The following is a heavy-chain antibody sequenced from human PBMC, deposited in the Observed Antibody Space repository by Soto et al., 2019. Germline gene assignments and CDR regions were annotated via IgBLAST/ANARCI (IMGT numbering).Heavy chain of an antibody. CDR3: ARGGDYDILTGYYISDYYYGMDV. V-gene: IGHV1-18*04. CDR2: ISAYNGNT. Sequence: GSVKVSCKASGYTFTSYGISWVRQAPGQGLEWMGWISAYNGNTNYAQKLQGRVTMTTDTSTSTAYMELRSLRSDDTAVYYCARGGDYDILTGYYISDYYYGMDVWGQGTTVTVSS. J-gene: IGHJ6*02. CDR1: GYTFTSYG. D-gene: IGHD3-9*01.